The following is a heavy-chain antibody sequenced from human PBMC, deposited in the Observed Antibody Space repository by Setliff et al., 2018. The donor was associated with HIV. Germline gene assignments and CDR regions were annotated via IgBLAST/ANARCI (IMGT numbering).Heavy chain of an antibody. V-gene: IGHV4-61*01. CDR1: GGSVSTGNYY. Sequence: PSETLSLTCTVSGGSVSTGNYYWNWIWLPPGKGLEWIGYIFYSGSINYNPSLKSRVTISVDTSKNQFSLRLNSVTAADTAIYYCTRRGADSYYPRPLDVWGKGTTVTVSS. CDR3: TRRGADSYYPRPLDV. D-gene: IGHD3-10*01. CDR2: IFYSGSI. J-gene: IGHJ6*04.